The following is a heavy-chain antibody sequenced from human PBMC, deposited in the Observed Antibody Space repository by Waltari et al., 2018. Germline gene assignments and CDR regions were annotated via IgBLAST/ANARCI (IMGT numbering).Heavy chain of an antibody. CDR3: ARAYYDILTGYQHYDAFDI. CDR2: IYPGDSDT. D-gene: IGHD3-9*01. J-gene: IGHJ3*02. CDR1: GYSFTSYW. V-gene: IGHV5-51*03. Sequence: EVQLVQSGAAVKKPGESLKIYCMGSGYSFTSYWIGCMRQMPGRGREWMGIIYPGDSDTRYSPSFQGQVTISADKSISTAYLQWSSLKASDTAMYYCARAYYDILTGYQHYDAFDIWGQGTMVTVSS.